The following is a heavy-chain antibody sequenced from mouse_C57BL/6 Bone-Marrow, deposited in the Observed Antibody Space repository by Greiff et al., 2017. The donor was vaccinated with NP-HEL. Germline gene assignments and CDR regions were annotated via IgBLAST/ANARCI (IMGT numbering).Heavy chain of an antibody. V-gene: IGHV1-54*01. D-gene: IGHD2-5*01. CDR3: AYSNYVGAMDD. CDR1: GYAFTNYL. J-gene: IGHJ4*01. CDR2: INPGSGGT. Sequence: VQLQQSGAELVRPGTSVKVSCKASGYAFTNYLIEWVKQRPGQGLEWIGVINPGSGGTNYNEKFKGKATLTADKSSSTAYMQLSSLTSEDSAVYFCAYSNYVGAMDDWGQGTSVTVSS.